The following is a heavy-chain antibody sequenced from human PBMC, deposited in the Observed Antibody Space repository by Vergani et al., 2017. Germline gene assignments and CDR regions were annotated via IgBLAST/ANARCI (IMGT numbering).Heavy chain of an antibody. V-gene: IGHV3-23*01. CDR3: AKDFVYGGTALFYFDY. Sequence: EVQLLESGGGLVQPGGSLRLSCAASGFTFSSYAMSWVRQAPGKGLEWVSAISGSGGSTYYADSVKGRFTISRDNSKNTLYLQMNSLRAEDTAVYYCAKDFVYGGTALFYFDYWGQGTLVTVSS. D-gene: IGHD4-23*01. J-gene: IGHJ4*02. CDR2: ISGSGGST. CDR1: GFTFSSYA.